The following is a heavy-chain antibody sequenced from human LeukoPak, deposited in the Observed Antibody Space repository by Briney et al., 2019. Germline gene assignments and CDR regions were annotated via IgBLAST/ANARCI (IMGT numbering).Heavy chain of an antibody. D-gene: IGHD6-13*01. CDR2: INHSGST. J-gene: IGHJ3*02. Sequence: PSETLSLTCAVYGGSFSGYYWSWIRQPPGKGLEWIGEINHSGSTNYNPSLKSRVTISVDTSKNQFSLKLSSVTAADTALYYCARGRRSRQSSSWYAYTFDIWGQGTMVTVSS. CDR1: GGSFSGYY. CDR3: ARGRRSRQSSSWYAYTFDI. V-gene: IGHV4-34*01.